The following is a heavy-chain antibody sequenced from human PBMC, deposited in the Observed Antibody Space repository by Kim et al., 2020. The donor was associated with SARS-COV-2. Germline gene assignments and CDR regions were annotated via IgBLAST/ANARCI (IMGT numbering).Heavy chain of an antibody. CDR3: ARSSYSSGWSHTFDY. V-gene: IGHV4-59*01. D-gene: IGHD6-19*01. Sequence: PSLKSRVTISVDTSKNQFSLKLSSVTAADTAVYYCARSSYSSGWSHTFDYWGQGTLVTVSS. J-gene: IGHJ4*02.